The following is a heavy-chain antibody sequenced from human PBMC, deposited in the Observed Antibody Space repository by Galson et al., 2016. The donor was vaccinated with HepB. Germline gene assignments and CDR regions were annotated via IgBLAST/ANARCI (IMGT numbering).Heavy chain of an antibody. J-gene: IGHJ5*02. V-gene: IGHV6-1*01. D-gene: IGHD3-3*01. CDR1: GDSVSSDRAA. CDR2: TNYRSKWYK. CDR3: AREADLNDDFWSGHFNP. Sequence: CAISGDSVSSDRAAWNWIRQSPSRGLEWLGRTNYRSKWYKDYAVSVKSRITINPDTSKNQFSLQLNAVTPEDTAVYFCAREADLNDDFWSGHFNPWGQGILVTGSS.